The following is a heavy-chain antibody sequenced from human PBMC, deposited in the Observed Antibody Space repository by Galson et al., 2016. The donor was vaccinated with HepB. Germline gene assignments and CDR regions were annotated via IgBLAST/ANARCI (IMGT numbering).Heavy chain of an antibody. D-gene: IGHD6-19*01. V-gene: IGHV1-24*01. Sequence: SVKVSCKVSGDSLSELSMHWVRQAPGKGLEYMGISVAEDGEPFDAEKFQGRVTMMEDTSTDTAYLELRSLRSEDTAVYYCATDRAEAALEAFDLWGQGTMVTVSS. CDR2: SVAEDGEP. CDR1: GDSLSELS. CDR3: ATDRAEAALEAFDL. J-gene: IGHJ3*01.